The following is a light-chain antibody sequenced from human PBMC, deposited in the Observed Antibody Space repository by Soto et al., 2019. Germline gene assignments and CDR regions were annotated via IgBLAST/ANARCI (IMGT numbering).Light chain of an antibody. J-gene: IGKJ2*01. CDR1: QRVIHRD. Sequence: PGERATLSCRASQRVIHRDLTWYQQKPGQAPRLLIHGASTRATGTPDRFSGSGSGTDFTLTINRLAHEDFAVYYCQQFGGSSYTFGQGTRVEIK. CDR2: GAS. CDR3: QQFGGSSYT. V-gene: IGKV3-20*01.